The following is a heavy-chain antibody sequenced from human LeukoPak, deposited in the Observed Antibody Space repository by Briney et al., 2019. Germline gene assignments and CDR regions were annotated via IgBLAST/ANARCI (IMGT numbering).Heavy chain of an antibody. CDR2: IYYSGSTA. J-gene: IGHJ3*02. Sequence: SETLSLTCTVSGGSISSYYWSWIRQPPGKGLGWIGYIYYSGSTATYNPSLKSRVTISVDTSKNQFSLKLSSVTAADTAVYYCARVGIAAAGTGAFDIWGQGTMVTVSS. D-gene: IGHD6-13*01. CDR1: GGSISSYY. V-gene: IGHV4-59*01. CDR3: ARVGIAAAGTGAFDI.